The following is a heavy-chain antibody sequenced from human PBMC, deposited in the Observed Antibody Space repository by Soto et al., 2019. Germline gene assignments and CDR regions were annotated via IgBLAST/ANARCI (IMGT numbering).Heavy chain of an antibody. CDR2: IYGIGST. Sequence: RSLTFTVSGGPISSSYWSWLRQPAREVLEWIGRIYGIGSTNYNPSLKGRVTMSLDTSKNQFSLRLTSVTAAATAVYYCARDRITKLGPLDPWGEGTVVTISS. J-gene: IGHJ5*02. V-gene: IGHV4-4*07. D-gene: IGHD3-10*02. CDR3: ARDRITKLGPLDP. CDR1: GGPISSSY.